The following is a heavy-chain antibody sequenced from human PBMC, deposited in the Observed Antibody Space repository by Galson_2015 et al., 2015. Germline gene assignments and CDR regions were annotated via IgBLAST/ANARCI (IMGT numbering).Heavy chain of an antibody. D-gene: IGHD3-9*01. CDR1: GYSFTNYG. J-gene: IGHJ5*02. CDR3: ALCGYAILTARPHCFAP. CDR2: ISSYNGNT. V-gene: IGHV1-18*04. Sequence: SVKVSCKASGYSFTNYGMSWVRQAPGQGLEWMGWISSYNGNTNYAQKFQGRVTMTTDTSTSTDYMQLRSLRSDDTAVYYCALCGYAILTARPHCFAPGAQGPLVPAPS.